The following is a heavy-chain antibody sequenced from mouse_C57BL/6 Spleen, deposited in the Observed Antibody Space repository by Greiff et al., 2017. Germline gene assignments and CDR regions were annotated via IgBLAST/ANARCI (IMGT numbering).Heavy chain of an antibody. CDR2: IDPSDSYT. CDR1: GYTFTSYW. Sequence: QVQLQQPGAELVMPGASVKLSCKASGYTFTSYWMHWVKQRPGHGLEWIGEIDPSDSYTNYNQKFKGKSPLTVDKSSSTAYMQLSSLTSEDSAAYYCASEERAYGTDSMDYWGQGTSVTVSS. D-gene: IGHD3-3*01. J-gene: IGHJ4*01. V-gene: IGHV1-69*01. CDR3: ASEERAYGTDSMDY.